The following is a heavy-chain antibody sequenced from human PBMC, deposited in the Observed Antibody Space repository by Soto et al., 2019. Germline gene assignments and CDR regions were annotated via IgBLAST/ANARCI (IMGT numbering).Heavy chain of an antibody. D-gene: IGHD3-10*01. CDR2: ISGSGGST. J-gene: IGHJ5*02. CDR1: GFTFSNYA. V-gene: IGHV3-23*01. CDR3: AKRNYYGSGSYYPDNWFDP. Sequence: GSLRLSCAASGFTFSNYAMSWVRQAPGKGLEWVSAISGSGGSTFYADSVKGRFTISRDDSKNTLYLQMNSLRAEDTAVYYCAKRNYYGSGSYYPDNWFDPWGQGTLGTVSS.